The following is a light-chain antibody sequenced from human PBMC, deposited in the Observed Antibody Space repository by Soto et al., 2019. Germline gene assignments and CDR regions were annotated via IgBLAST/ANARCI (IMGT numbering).Light chain of an antibody. CDR2: GAS. CDR1: QGLTSTF. Sequence: EIVLTQSPGTLSLSPGERATLSCRAGQGLTSTFLAWYQQKPGQAPRLLIYGASARATGIPDRFSGSGSGTDFTLSISRLEPEDFAVYYCQQYGSSPITFGQGTRLEIK. J-gene: IGKJ5*01. V-gene: IGKV3-20*01. CDR3: QQYGSSPIT.